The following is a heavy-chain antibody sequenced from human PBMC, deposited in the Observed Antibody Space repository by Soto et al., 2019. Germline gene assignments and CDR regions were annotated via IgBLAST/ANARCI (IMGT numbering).Heavy chain of an antibody. D-gene: IGHD3-22*01. Sequence: QVRLQESGPGLVKPSQPLSLTCTVSGASIINNHYYWNFIGQPPGKGLEWIGYIYYSGSTSYNPSLESRLTISIDTSRNQFSLELSSVTAADTAVYFCARASMIGVPGFFDVWGRGTLVTVSS. CDR2: IYYSGST. J-gene: IGHJ2*01. CDR1: GASIINNHYY. CDR3: ARASMIGVPGFFDV. V-gene: IGHV4-30-4*08.